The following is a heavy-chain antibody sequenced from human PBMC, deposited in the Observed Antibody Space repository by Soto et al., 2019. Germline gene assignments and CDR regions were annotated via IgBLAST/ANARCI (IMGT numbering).Heavy chain of an antibody. D-gene: IGHD3-22*01. CDR3: AYYDSRAGGGYFDY. CDR2: IYYSGST. V-gene: IGHV4-31*03. Sequence: SETLSLTCTVSGGSISSGGYYWSWIRQHPGKGLEWIGYIYYSGSTYYNPSLKSRVTISVDTSKNQFSLKLSSVTAADTAVYYCAYYDSRAGGGYFDYWGQGTLVTVSS. J-gene: IGHJ4*02. CDR1: GGSISSGGYY.